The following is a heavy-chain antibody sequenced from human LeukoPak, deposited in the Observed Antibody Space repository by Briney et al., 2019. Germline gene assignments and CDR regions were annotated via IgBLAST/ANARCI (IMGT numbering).Heavy chain of an antibody. CDR2: ISSSSSYI. CDR3: AKDGGANMVRGVGLEY. D-gene: IGHD3-10*01. CDR1: GFTFSSYS. J-gene: IGHJ4*02. Sequence: GGSLRLSCAASGFTFSSYSMNWVRQAPGKGLEWVSSISSSSSYIYYADSVKGRFTISRDNSKNTLYPQMNSLRAEDTAVYYCAKDGGANMVRGVGLEYWGQGTLVNVSS. V-gene: IGHV3-21*01.